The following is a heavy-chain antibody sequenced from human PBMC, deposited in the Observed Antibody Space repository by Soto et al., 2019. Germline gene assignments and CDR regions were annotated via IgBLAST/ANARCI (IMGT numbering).Heavy chain of an antibody. D-gene: IGHD2-2*01. CDR3: ARGERGVPTAAYFYGMDV. CDR1: GYTFNGNY. J-gene: IGHJ6*02. CDR2: INPKSGGT. Sequence: ASVKVSCKASGYTFNGNYLHWVRQAPGQRLEWMGWINPKSGGTNYAQKFQGRVTMTRDTSLSTAYMELSSLRSDDTAVYYCARGERGVPTAAYFYGMDVWGQETTVTVSS. V-gene: IGHV1-2*02.